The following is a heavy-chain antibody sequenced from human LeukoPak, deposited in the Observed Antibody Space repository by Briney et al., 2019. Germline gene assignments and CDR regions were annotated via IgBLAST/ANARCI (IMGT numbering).Heavy chain of an antibody. CDR1: GFTFDDYA. V-gene: IGHV3-9*01. Sequence: GRSLRLSCAASGFTFDDYAMHWVRQAPGKGLEWVSGISWNSGSIGYADSVKGRFTISRDNAKNSLYLQMNSLRAEDTALYYCARNYDFWSGYSAPYYYGMDVWGQGTTVTVSS. J-gene: IGHJ6*02. D-gene: IGHD3-3*01. CDR3: ARNYDFWSGYSAPYYYGMDV. CDR2: ISWNSGSI.